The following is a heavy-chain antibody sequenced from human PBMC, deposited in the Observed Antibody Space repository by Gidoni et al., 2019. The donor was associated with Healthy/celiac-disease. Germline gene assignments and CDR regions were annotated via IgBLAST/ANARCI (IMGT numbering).Heavy chain of an antibody. Sequence: EVQLVQSGAEVKKPGESLKIFCKGSGYSFTSYWIGWVRQMPGNGLEWRGIIYPGDSDTRYSPSFQGQVTISADKSISTAYLQWSSLKASDTAMYYCARGGYYYDSSGYPFDYWGQGTLVTVSS. D-gene: IGHD3-22*01. V-gene: IGHV5-51*01. CDR2: IYPGDSDT. CDR3: ARGGYYYDSSGYPFDY. J-gene: IGHJ4*02. CDR1: GYSFTSYW.